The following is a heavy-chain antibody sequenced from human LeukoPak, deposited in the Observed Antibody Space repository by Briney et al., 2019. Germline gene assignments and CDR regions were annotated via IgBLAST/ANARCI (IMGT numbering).Heavy chain of an antibody. CDR2: INHSGST. CDR3: ARGAYCGGDCYYNWFDP. J-gene: IGHJ5*02. Sequence: SETLSLTCAVYGGSFSGYYWSWVRQPPGKGLEWIGEINHSGSTNYNPSLKSRVTISVDTSKNQFSLELSSVTAADTAVYYCARGAYCGGDCYYNWFDPWGQGTLVTVSS. D-gene: IGHD2-21*02. V-gene: IGHV4-34*01. CDR1: GGSFSGYY.